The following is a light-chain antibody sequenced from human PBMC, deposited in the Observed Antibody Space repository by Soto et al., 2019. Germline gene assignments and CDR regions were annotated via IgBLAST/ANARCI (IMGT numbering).Light chain of an antibody. V-gene: IGLV2-8*01. CDR2: EVY. Sequence: QSVLTQPPSASGSPGQSVTISCTGTSSDVGGYNYVSWYQHHPGKAPKLIIYEVYKRPSGVPDRFSGSKSVNTASLTVSGLQAEDEADYYCSSYKSSSSYVFGSGTKVTVL. CDR3: SSYKSSSSYV. J-gene: IGLJ1*01. CDR1: SSDVGGYNY.